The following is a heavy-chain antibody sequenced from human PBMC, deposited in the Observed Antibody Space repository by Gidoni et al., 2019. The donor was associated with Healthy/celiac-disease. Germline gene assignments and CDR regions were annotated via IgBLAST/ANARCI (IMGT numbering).Heavy chain of an antibody. CDR2: INHSGST. D-gene: IGHD5-18*01. V-gene: IGHV4-34*01. CDR3: ARGRIQLFY. Sequence: QVQLQQLGAGLLKPSETLSLTCAVYGGSFSGYYWSWIRQPPGKGLEWIGEINHSGSTNYNPSRKRRVTISVDTSKNQFSLKLSSVTAADTAVYYCARGRIQLFYWGQGTLVTVSS. J-gene: IGHJ4*02. CDR1: GGSFSGYY.